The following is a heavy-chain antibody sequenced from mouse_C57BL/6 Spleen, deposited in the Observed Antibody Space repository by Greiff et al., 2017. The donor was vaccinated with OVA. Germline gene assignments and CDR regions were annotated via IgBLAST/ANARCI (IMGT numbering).Heavy chain of an antibody. Sequence: EVKLMESGGGLVQPGGSMKLSCAASGFTFSDAWMDWVRQSPEKGLEWVAEIRNTVNNHATYYAESVKGRFTISRDDSKSSVYLQMNSLRAEDTCIYYGTRRTAQAPLDYWGQGTTLTVSS. J-gene: IGHJ2*01. D-gene: IGHD3-2*02. CDR2: IRNTVNNHAT. CDR1: GFTFSDAW. CDR3: TRRTAQAPLDY. V-gene: IGHV6-6*01.